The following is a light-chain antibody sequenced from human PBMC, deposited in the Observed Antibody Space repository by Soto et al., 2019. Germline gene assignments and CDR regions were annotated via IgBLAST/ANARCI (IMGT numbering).Light chain of an antibody. CDR2: GNS. J-gene: IGLJ1*01. V-gene: IGLV1-40*01. Sequence: QSVLTQPPSVSGAPGQRVTISCTGSSSNIGSGYAVHWYQQLPGTAPKLLIYGNSNRPSGVPDRFSGFKSGTSASLAITGLQAEDEADYYCQSYDTRLSEVFGTGTKLTVL. CDR3: QSYDTRLSEV. CDR1: SSNIGSGYA.